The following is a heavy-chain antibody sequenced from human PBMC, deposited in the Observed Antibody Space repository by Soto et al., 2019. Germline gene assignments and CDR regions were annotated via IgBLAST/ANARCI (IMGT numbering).Heavy chain of an antibody. J-gene: IGHJ5*02. V-gene: IGHV5-51*01. D-gene: IGHD3-22*01. CDR2: IFPSDSDT. CDR3: ARKDKSGYFNWFDP. CDR1: GYRFTSYW. Sequence: LWESLKISCRTSGYRFTSYWIAWVRQMPGKGLEWMGIIFPSDSDTRYSPSFQGQVTISADRSTSTVFLQWASLKASDTAVYFCARKDKSGYFNWFDPWGQGTLVTVSS.